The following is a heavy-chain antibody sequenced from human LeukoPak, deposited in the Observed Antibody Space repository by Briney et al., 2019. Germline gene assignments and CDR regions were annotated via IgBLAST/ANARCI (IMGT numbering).Heavy chain of an antibody. CDR3: ARDNAGDIDY. CDR1: GYPFISNA. V-gene: IGHV7-4-1*02. D-gene: IGHD7-27*01. CDR2: ISTNTGNP. J-gene: IGHJ4*02. Sequence: ASVKVSCKASGYPFISNAMNWVRQAPGQGLELMGWISTNTGNPTYAQGFTGRFVFSLDTSVSTAYLQISSLKTEDTAVYYCARDNAGDIDYWGQGTLVTVSS.